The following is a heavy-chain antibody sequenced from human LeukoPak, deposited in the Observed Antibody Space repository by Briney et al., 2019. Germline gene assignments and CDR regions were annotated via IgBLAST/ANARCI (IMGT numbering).Heavy chain of an antibody. V-gene: IGHV3-23*01. CDR2: ISGSGGST. CDR3: ARVESGGLLWFGELLSPGWFDP. Sequence: GGSLRLSCAASGFTFSSYAMSWVRQAPGKGLEWVSAISGSGGSTYYADSVKGRFTISRDNSKNTLYLQMNSLRAEDTAVYYCARVESGGLLWFGELLSPGWFDPWGQGTLVTVSS. D-gene: IGHD3-10*01. J-gene: IGHJ5*02. CDR1: GFTFSSYA.